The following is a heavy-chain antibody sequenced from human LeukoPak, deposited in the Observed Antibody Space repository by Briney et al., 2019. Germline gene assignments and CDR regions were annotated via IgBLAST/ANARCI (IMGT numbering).Heavy chain of an antibody. V-gene: IGHV3-7*01. J-gene: IGHJ4*02. CDR3: ARAREPLLYTYYFDS. CDR2: IREDGSEK. Sequence: GGSLRLSCAASGFTFSSYWMAWVRQAPGKGLEWVANIREDGSEKYYVDSVKGRFTVSRDNAKNSLYLQVNSLRAEDTAVYYCARAREPLLYTYYFDSWGQGTLVTVSS. D-gene: IGHD1-26*01. CDR1: GFTFSSYW.